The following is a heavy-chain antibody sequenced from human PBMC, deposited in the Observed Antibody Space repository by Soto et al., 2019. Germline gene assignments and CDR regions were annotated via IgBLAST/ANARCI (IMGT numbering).Heavy chain of an antibody. Sequence: VASVKVSCKVSGYTLTELSMHWVRQAPGKGLEWMGGFDPEDGETIYAQKFQGRVTMTEDTSTDTAYMELSSLRSEDTAVYYCATDFFGSSWYRYWGQGPLVTVSS. V-gene: IGHV1-24*01. CDR1: GYTLTELS. D-gene: IGHD6-13*01. CDR2: FDPEDGET. J-gene: IGHJ4*02. CDR3: ATDFFGSSWYRY.